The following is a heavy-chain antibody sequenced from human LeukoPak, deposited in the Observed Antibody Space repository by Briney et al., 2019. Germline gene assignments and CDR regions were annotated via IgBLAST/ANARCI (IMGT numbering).Heavy chain of an antibody. CDR2: INPNSGGT. J-gene: IGHJ4*02. D-gene: IGHD2-8*01. Sequence: ASVKVSCKASGYTFTGYYMHWLRQAPGQGLEWMGRINPNSGGTNYAQKFQGRVTMTRDTSISTAYMELSRLRSDDTAVHYCARAIHCTNGVCFSFDYWGQGTLVTVSS. V-gene: IGHV1-2*06. CDR3: ARAIHCTNGVCFSFDY. CDR1: GYTFTGYY.